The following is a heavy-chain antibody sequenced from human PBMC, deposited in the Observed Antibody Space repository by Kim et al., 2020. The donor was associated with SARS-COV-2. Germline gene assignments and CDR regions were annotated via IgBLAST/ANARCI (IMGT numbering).Heavy chain of an antibody. V-gene: IGHV3-9*01. D-gene: IGHD5-12*01. Sequence: ADSVKGRFTLSRDNAKNSLYLQMNSLRAEDTALYYCAKDIGATIPYGMDVWGQGTTVTVSS. J-gene: IGHJ6*02. CDR3: AKDIGATIPYGMDV.